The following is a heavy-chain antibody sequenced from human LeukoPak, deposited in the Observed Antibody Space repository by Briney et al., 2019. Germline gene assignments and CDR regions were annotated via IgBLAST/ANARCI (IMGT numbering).Heavy chain of an antibody. Sequence: PWGSLRLSCAASGFTFSDYYMSWIRQAPGKGLEWVSYISSGGSPIYYADSVKGRFTISRDNAKKSLYLQMNSLRAEDTAVYYCASQQTGAFDYWGQGTLVTVSS. V-gene: IGHV3-11*04. CDR3: ASQQTGAFDY. CDR2: ISSGGSPI. D-gene: IGHD7-27*01. J-gene: IGHJ4*02. CDR1: GFTFSDYY.